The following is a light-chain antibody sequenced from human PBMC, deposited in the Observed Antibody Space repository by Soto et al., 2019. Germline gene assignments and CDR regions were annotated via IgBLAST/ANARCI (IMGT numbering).Light chain of an antibody. CDR1: QDISNY. CDR3: QHYDTLPSLT. Sequence: DIQMTQSPSSLSTSVGDRVPITCQASQDISNYLNWYQQKPGKAPKLLIYDASKLETGVPSRFSGSGSGTDFTFTISSLPPEDIATYYCQHYDTLPSLTFGGGTKVEIK. CDR2: DAS. J-gene: IGKJ4*01. V-gene: IGKV1-33*01.